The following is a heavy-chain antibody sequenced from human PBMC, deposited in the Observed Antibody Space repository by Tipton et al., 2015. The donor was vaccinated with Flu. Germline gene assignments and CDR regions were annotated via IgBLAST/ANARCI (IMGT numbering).Heavy chain of an antibody. V-gene: IGHV4-34*01. CDR1: GGSFSGYY. D-gene: IGHD5/OR15-5a*01. CDR2: INHSGST. CDR3: ARGPLLDL. J-gene: IGHJ2*01. Sequence: SCAVYGGSFSGYYWSWIRQPPGKGLEWIGEINHSGSTNYNPSLKSRVTISVDTSKNQFSLKLSSVTAADTAVYYCARGPLLDLWGRGALVTVSS.